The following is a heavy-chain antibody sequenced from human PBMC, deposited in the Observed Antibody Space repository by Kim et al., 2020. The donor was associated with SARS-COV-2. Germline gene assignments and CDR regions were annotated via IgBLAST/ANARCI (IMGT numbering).Heavy chain of an antibody. V-gene: IGHV1-18*01. Sequence: TTYAQKVQGRVTMTTATSTSTAYLELRSLRSDDTAVYYGARFGGPTPDFGYWGQGTLVTVSS. J-gene: IGHJ4*02. D-gene: IGHD1-26*01. CDR2: T. CDR3: ARFGGPTPDFGY.